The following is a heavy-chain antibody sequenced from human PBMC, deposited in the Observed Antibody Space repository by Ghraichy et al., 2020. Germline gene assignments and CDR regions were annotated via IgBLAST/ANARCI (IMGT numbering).Heavy chain of an antibody. V-gene: IGHV1-2*02. D-gene: IGHD5-12*01. CDR1: GYTFTGYY. J-gene: IGHJ4*02. CDR3: ARDLGEDIVATITSV. CDR2: INPNSGGT. Sequence: ASVKVSCKASGYTFTGYYMHWVRQAPGQGLEWMGWINPNSGGTNYAQKFQGRVTMTRDTSISTAYMELSRLRSDDTAVYYCARDLGEDIVATITSVWGQGTLVTVSS.